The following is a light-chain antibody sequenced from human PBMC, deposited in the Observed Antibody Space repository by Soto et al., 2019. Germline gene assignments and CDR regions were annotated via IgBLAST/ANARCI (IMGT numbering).Light chain of an antibody. V-gene: IGLV2-14*01. CDR2: EVS. Sequence: ALAQPASVSGSPGQSITISCTGTNSDVGGYNYVSWYQQHPGKAPELMIYEVSHRPSGVSNRFSGSKSDNTASLTISGLQAEDEADHYCSSYTSISTLYVFGTGTKVTVL. CDR3: SSYTSISTLYV. CDR1: NSDVGGYNY. J-gene: IGLJ1*01.